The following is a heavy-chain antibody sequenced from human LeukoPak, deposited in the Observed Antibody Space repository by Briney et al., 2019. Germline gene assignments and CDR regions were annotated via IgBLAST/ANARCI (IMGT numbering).Heavy chain of an antibody. Sequence: SETLSPTCTVSGGSISSSSYYWGWIRQPPGKGLEWIGSIYYSGSTYYNPSLKSRVTISVDTSKNQFSLKLSSVTAAGTAVYYCARRHSSVWGPEYFDYWGQGTLVTVSS. J-gene: IGHJ4*02. D-gene: IGHD6-19*01. CDR3: ARRHSSVWGPEYFDY. V-gene: IGHV4-39*01. CDR2: IYYSGST. CDR1: GGSISSSSYY.